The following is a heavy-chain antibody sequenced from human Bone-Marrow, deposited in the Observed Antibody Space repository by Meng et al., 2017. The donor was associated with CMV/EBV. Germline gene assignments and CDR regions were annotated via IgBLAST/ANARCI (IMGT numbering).Heavy chain of an antibody. CDR2: INHSGST. D-gene: IGHD3-3*01. J-gene: IGHJ6*02. V-gene: IGHV4-34*01. CDR3: ARDKMYYDFWSGYSGYYYYGMDV. CDR1: GGSFSGYY. Sequence: SEALSLTCAVYGGSFSGYYWSWIRQPPGKGLEWIGEINHSGSTNYNPSLKSRVTISVDTSKNQFSLKLSSVTAADTAVYYCARDKMYYDFWSGYSGYYYYGMDVWGQGTTVTVSS.